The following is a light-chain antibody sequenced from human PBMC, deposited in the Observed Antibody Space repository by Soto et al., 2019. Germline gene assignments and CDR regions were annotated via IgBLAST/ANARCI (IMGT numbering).Light chain of an antibody. V-gene: IGKV1-39*01. Sequence: DIQMTQSPSPLSASVGDRVTITCRASQTISTYLNWYQQKPGKAPKLLIYGASSLQSGVPSRFSGSGSGTDFTLTISRLEPEDFAVYYCQHCQPYGDSPPLTFGGGTKVDIK. J-gene: IGKJ4*01. CDR2: GAS. CDR1: QTISTY. CDR3: QHCQPYGDSPPLT.